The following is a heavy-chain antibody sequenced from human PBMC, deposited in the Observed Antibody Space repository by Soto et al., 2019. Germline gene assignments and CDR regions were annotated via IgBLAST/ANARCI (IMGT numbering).Heavy chain of an antibody. CDR1: GFTFGDYA. J-gene: IGHJ6*02. V-gene: IGHV3-49*04. Sequence: EVQLVESGGGLVQPGRSLRLSCTASGFTFGDYAMSWVRQAPGKGLEWVGFIRSKAYGGTTEYAASVKGRFTISRDDSKSIAYLQMNSLKTEDTAVYYCTRDGYYDSSGYYRYYYYYGMDVWGQGTTVTVSS. D-gene: IGHD3-22*01. CDR3: TRDGYYDSSGYYRYYYYYGMDV. CDR2: IRSKAYGGTT.